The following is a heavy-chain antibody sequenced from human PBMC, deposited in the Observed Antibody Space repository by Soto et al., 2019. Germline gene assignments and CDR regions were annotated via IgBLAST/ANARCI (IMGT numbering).Heavy chain of an antibody. CDR2: ISGSGGST. CDR1: GFTFSSYA. CDR3: AKSQAYYDFWSGYPLDY. Sequence: PGGSLRLSCAASGFTFSSYAMSWVRQAPGKGLEWVSAISGSGGSTYYADSVKGRFTISRDNSKNTLYLQMNSLRAEDTAVYYCAKSQAYYDFWSGYPLDYWGQGTLVTVSS. J-gene: IGHJ4*02. D-gene: IGHD3-3*01. V-gene: IGHV3-23*01.